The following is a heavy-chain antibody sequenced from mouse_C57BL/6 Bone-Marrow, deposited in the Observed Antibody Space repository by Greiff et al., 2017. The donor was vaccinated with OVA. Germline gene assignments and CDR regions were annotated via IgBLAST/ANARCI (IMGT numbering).Heavy chain of an antibody. J-gene: IGHJ3*01. D-gene: IGHD2-12*01. CDR2: IYPRSGNT. CDR3: ARSRMYSPWFAY. Sequence: VQLQESGAELARPGASVKLSCKASGYTFTSYGISWVKQRTGQGLEWIGEIYPRSGNTYYNEKFKGKATLTADKSSSTAYMELRSLTSEDSAVYVCARSRMYSPWFAYWGQGTLVTVSA. V-gene: IGHV1-81*01. CDR1: GYTFTSYG.